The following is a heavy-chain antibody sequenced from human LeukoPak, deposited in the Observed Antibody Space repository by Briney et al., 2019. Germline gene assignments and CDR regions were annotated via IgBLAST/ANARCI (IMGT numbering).Heavy chain of an antibody. CDR3: ATSYDMGWLIGY. CDR1: RFTFGDTW. D-gene: IGHD3/OR15-3a*01. J-gene: IGHJ4*02. Sequence: GGSLRLSCAASRFTFGDTWMNWVRQVPGQGLEWVANIKQDESGKFYVASVKGRFTISRDNGKSSLYLQMNSLRAEDTALYYCATSYDMGWLIGYWGQGTLVTVSS. CDR2: IKQDESGK. V-gene: IGHV3-7*03.